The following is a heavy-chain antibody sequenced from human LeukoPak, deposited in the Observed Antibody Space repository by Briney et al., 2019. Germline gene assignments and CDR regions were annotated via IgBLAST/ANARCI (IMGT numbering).Heavy chain of an antibody. V-gene: IGHV3-7*04. CDR2: IKYDGGEK. J-gene: IGHJ4*02. Sequence: AGGSLRLSCAVSGFTFSSYWMTWVRQAPGKGLEWVANIKYDGGEKDYVDSVKGRFTISRDNAKNSLYLQMNSLRAEDTAVYYCAKDIEPAGLFLDYWGQGTLVTVSS. CDR1: GFTFSSYW. D-gene: IGHD6-13*01. CDR3: AKDIEPAGLFLDY.